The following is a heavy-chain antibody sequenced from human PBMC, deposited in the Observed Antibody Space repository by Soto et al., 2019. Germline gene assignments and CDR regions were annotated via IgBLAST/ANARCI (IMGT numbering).Heavy chain of an antibody. CDR2: IIPSFNKV. J-gene: IGHJ6*02. D-gene: IGHD3-3*01. CDR1: GGTFSSYA. CDR3: ARSTIFGVIIGPMDV. Sequence: SVKVSCKASGGTFSSYAVTWVRHAPGEGLEWMATIIPSFNKVNYAQKFQDRVTIIADKSTSIAYMELSSLRSEDTALYYCARSTIFGVIIGPMDVWGQGTTVTVS. V-gene: IGHV1-69*04.